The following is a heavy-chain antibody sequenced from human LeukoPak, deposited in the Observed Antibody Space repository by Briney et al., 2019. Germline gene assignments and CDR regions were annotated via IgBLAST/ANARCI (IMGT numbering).Heavy chain of an antibody. CDR1: GYTFTSYD. V-gene: IGHV1-8*01. CDR2: MNPNSGNT. Sequence: ASVKVSCKASGYTFTSYDINWVRQATGQGLEWMGWMNPNSGNTGNAQKFQGRVTMTRNTSISTAYMELSSLRSEDTAVYYCARPTNDILTGFLPFDIWGQGTMVTVSS. J-gene: IGHJ3*02. D-gene: IGHD3-9*01. CDR3: ARPTNDILTGFLPFDI.